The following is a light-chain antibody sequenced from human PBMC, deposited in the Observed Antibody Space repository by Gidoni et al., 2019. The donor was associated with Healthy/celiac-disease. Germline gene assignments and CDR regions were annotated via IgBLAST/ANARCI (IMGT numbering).Light chain of an antibody. Sequence: IVFTQSPATLSLSPGESATISCRASQSVSSYLAWYQQKPGQAPRLLIYDASNRATGIPARFSGSGSGTGFTLTISSLEPEDFAVYSCQQRSNWPPGLTFGGGTKVEIK. CDR1: QSVSSY. CDR2: DAS. V-gene: IGKV3-11*01. CDR3: QQRSNWPPGLT. J-gene: IGKJ4*01.